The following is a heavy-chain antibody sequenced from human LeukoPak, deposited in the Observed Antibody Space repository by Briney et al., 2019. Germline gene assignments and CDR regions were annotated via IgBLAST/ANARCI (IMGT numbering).Heavy chain of an antibody. CDR2: ISAYNGNT. CDR3: ARNTAKVFFEY. V-gene: IGHV1-18*01. J-gene: IGHJ4*02. D-gene: IGHD5-18*01. CDR1: GYTFTSYG. Sequence: ASVKVSCKASGYTFTSYGISWVRQSPGQGLEWMGWISAYNGNTNYAQKHQGRVIMTTDTATTTAYMELRSLRSDDTAVYYCARNTAKVFFEYWGQGTLVTVSS.